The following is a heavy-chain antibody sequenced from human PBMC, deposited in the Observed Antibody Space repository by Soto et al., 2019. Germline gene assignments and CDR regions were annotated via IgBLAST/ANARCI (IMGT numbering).Heavy chain of an antibody. CDR1: GFTFSNYW. J-gene: IGHJ4*02. CDR2: INQNGGAM. D-gene: IGHD1-1*01. Sequence: PGGSLRLCCADSGFTFSNYWMTWVRQAPGKGLGWVASINQNGGAMHYVDSVKGRFTVSRDNAKNSLYMQVNSLRAEDTAVFYCARVWNAGRFHYWGQGTLVTVSS. V-gene: IGHV3-7*01. CDR3: ARVWNAGRFHY.